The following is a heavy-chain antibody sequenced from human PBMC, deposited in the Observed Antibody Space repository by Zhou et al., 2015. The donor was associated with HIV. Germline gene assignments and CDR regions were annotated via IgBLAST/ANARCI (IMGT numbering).Heavy chain of an antibody. CDR1: GFTFSDHW. CDR3: VRGPSYGSRPDYFDY. Sequence: VQLVESGGDLVKPGGSLRLSCTASGFTFSDHWMGWIRQAPGKGLEWLSHIHGTYVNKYYADSVKGRFTISRDNAKNSLTLQMDSLRAEDTALYFCVRGPSYGSRPDYFDYWGPGLLVTVSS. J-gene: IGHJ4*02. CDR2: IHGTYVNK. V-gene: IGHV3-11*01. D-gene: IGHD4-17*01.